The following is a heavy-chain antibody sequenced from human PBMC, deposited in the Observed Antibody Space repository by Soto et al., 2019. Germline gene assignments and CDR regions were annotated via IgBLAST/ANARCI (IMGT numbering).Heavy chain of an antibody. CDR1: GGSSSDYY. J-gene: IGHJ6*02. CDR2: VNDRWGS. Sequence: SETLSLTCTVSGGSSSDYYWAWVRLPPGKGLEWIGYVNDRWGSHYNPSLKSRVAISLDTSKSQFSLKMTSVTATDTAVYYCVRRGYGALHGLVDVWTQGTTVTVSS. V-gene: IGHV4-59*08. CDR3: VRRGYGALHGLVDV. D-gene: IGHD1-26*01.